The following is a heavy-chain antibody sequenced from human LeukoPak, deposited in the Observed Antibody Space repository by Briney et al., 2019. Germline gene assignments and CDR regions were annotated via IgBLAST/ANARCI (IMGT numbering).Heavy chain of an antibody. CDR1: GGSISSYY. CDR2: IYTSGST. Sequence: SETLSLTCTVSGGSISSYYWSWIRQPAGEGLEWIGRIYTSGSTNYNPSLQSRVTMSVDTSKNQFSLKLSSVTAADTAVYYCARMGHYFDSSGYYYLAYWGQGTLVTVSS. CDR3: ARMGHYFDSSGYYYLAY. J-gene: IGHJ4*02. D-gene: IGHD3-22*01. V-gene: IGHV4-4*07.